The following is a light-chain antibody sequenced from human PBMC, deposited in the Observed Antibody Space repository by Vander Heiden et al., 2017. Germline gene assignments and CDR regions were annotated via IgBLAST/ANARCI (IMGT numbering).Light chain of an antibody. J-gene: IGKJ1*01. CDR1: QSVSSSY. V-gene: IGKV3-20*01. CDR3: QPYGSSPQT. Sequence: EIVLTQAPGTLSLSPGERATLSCRASQSVSSSYLTWYQRTPGQAPRLLVYGASCRATGIPDRFCGSGSGTDFTLTISRLEPADFSVYYCQPYGSSPQTFGQGTKVEIK. CDR2: GAS.